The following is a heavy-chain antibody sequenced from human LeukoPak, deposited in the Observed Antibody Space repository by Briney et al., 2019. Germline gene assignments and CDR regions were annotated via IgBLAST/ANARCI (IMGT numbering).Heavy chain of an antibody. V-gene: IGHV1-2*02. CDR2: INPNSGGT. J-gene: IGHJ4*02. Sequence: ASVAVSFTASGYTFTGYYMHWVRQAPGQGLEWMGWINPNSGGTNYAQKFQGRVTMTRDTSISTAYMELSRLRSDVTAVYYCARGHCSSTSCADAYWGQGTLVTVSS. D-gene: IGHD2-2*01. CDR3: ARGHCSSTSCADAY. CDR1: GYTFTGYY.